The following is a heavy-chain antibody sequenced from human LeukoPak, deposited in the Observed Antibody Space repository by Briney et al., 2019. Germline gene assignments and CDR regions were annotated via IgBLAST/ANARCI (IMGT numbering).Heavy chain of an antibody. CDR3: ARGDDSGYYDYFDY. Sequence: PGGSLRLSCAASGFTFSSYSMNWVRQAPGKGLEWVSSISSSSSYTYYAASVKGRFTISRDFSKNTVFLHMNSLRAEDTAMYYCARGDDSGYYDYFDYWGQGALVTVSS. CDR1: GFTFSSYS. D-gene: IGHD3-22*01. J-gene: IGHJ4*02. CDR2: ISSSSSYT. V-gene: IGHV3-21*04.